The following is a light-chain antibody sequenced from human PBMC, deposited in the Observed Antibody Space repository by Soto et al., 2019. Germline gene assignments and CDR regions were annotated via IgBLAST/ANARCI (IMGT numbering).Light chain of an antibody. CDR2: DAS. J-gene: IGKJ5*01. V-gene: IGKV1-5*01. Sequence: DIQMTQSPSTLSASVGDRVTITCRASQTISSWLAWYQQKPGKAPNLLIYDASTLEREVPSRFSGTGSGTEFTLTIDSLQPDDFATYYCQQYHTSSSTCGQGTRLEIK. CDR3: QQYHTSSST. CDR1: QTISSW.